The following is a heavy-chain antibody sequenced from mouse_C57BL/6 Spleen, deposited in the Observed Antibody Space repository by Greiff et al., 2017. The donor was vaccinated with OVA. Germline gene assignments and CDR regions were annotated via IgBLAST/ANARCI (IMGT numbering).Heavy chain of an antibody. J-gene: IGHJ3*01. D-gene: IGHD2-1*01. CDR1: GYTFTDYY. CDR2: INPNNGGT. CDR3: ARGGGIYYGPSFFY. Sequence: EVQLQQSGPELVKPGASVKISCKASGYTFTDYYMNWVKQSHGKSLEWIGDINPNNGGTSYNQKFKGKVTLTVDKYSSTAYMELRSLTSEDSAVYYCARGGGIYYGPSFFYWGQGTLVTVSA. V-gene: IGHV1-26*01.